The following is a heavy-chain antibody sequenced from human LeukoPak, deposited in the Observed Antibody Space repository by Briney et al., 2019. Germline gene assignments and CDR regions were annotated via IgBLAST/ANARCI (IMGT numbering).Heavy chain of an antibody. J-gene: IGHJ3*02. Sequence: GESLKISCKGSGYSFTSYWIGWVRQMPGKGLEWRGIIYPGDSDTRYSPSFQGQVTLSADKSISTAYLQWSSLKASDTAMYYCARHADFVGEGAFDIWGQGTMVTVSS. V-gene: IGHV5-51*01. CDR1: GYSFTSYW. CDR2: IYPGDSDT. CDR3: ARHADFVGEGAFDI. D-gene: IGHD2-21*01.